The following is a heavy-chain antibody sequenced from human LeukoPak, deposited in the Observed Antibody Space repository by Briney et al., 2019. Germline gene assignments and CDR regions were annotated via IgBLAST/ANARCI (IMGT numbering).Heavy chain of an antibody. CDR2: IYHSGST. D-gene: IGHD4-17*01. Sequence: LRLSCAASGFTVSNNYMSWVRQTPGKGLEWIGYIYHSGSTSYCPSLKSRVTISVDRAKNQFSLTLSSVTAADTAVYYCARAFAFDDYGDPNAFDIWGQGTMVTVSS. V-gene: IGHV4-30-2*01. CDR3: ARAFAFDDYGDPNAFDI. CDR1: GFTVSNNY. J-gene: IGHJ3*02.